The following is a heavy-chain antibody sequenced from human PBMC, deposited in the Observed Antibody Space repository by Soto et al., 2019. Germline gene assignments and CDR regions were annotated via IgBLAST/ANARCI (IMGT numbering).Heavy chain of an antibody. CDR3: AKGRYDFWSPYYFDS. D-gene: IGHD3-3*01. Sequence: SCKASGGTFSSYAMHCVGQSPLKGLEWVSGITWNSRVLAYADSVKGRFTISRDNARNSLYLQMDSLRDEDTALYYCAKGRYDFWSPYYFDSWGQGTLVTVSS. V-gene: IGHV3-9*01. CDR1: GGTFSSYA. J-gene: IGHJ4*02. CDR2: ITWNSRVL.